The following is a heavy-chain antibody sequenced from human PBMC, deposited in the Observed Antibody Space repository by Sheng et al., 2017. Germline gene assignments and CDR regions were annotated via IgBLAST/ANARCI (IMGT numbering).Heavy chain of an antibody. Sequence: EMQLVESGGGLIQPGGSLRLSCAASGLIFSNYSINWVRQAPGKGLEWVSSISSSSRFIYYAESVKGRFTISRDNAKKSVDLRMSSLRAEDTAVYYCARESGYSSSWPHWDLNYWYYYGMDVWGQGTTVTVSS. CDR1: GLIFSNYS. V-gene: IGHV3-21*01. CDR2: ISSSSRFI. D-gene: IGHD6-13*01. CDR3: ARESGYSSSWPHWDLNYWYYYGMDV. J-gene: IGHJ6*02.